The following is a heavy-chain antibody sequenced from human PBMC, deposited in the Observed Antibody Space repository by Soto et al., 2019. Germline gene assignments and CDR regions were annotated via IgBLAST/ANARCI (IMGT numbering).Heavy chain of an antibody. D-gene: IGHD1-26*01. CDR1: GFSFRNYA. J-gene: IGHJ4*02. CDR3: ARSRNSAVADSFDF. Sequence: GGSLRLSCAASGFSFRNYAIHWVRQSPGKGLEWVAVISRDGSHKYYLDSVKGRFTISRDNSKDTVNLLMNSLRDDDSAMYYCARSRNSAVADSFDFWGQGTLVTVSS. V-gene: IGHV3-30*04. CDR2: ISRDGSHK.